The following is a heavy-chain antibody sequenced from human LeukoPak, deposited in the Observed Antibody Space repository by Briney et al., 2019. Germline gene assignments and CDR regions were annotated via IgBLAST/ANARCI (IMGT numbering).Heavy chain of an antibody. CDR3: ARDRGTRDMAY. D-gene: IGHD5-24*01. Sequence: ASVKVSCKASGYTFTNYDISWVRRATGQGLEWMGWMNPNSGNTGYAQKFQGRVTISSNTSISTAYMELSSLRVEDTAVYYCARDRGTRDMAYWGQGTLVTVSS. CDR1: GYTFTNYD. J-gene: IGHJ4*02. CDR2: MNPNSGNT. V-gene: IGHV1-8*03.